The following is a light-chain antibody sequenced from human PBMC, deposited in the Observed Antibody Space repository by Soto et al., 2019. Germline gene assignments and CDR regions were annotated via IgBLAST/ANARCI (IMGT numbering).Light chain of an antibody. CDR1: SSDVGGYND. J-gene: IGLJ2*01. CDR2: DVS. V-gene: IGLV2-14*01. CDR3: SSYTSSSTLVV. Sequence: QSALTQPASVSGSPGQSITISCTGTSSDVGGYNDVSWYQQHPGKAPKLMIYDVSNRPSGVSNRFSGSKSGNTASLTISGVHDEDEADYYCSSYTSSSTLVVFGGGTKLTVL.